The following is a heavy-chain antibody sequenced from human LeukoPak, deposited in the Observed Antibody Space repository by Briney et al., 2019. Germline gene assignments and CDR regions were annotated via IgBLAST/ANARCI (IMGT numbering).Heavy chain of an antibody. V-gene: IGHV3-48*02. D-gene: IGHD1-26*01. Sequence: QSGGSLRLSCTTAGFTFSTYSMNWVRQAPGKGLEWISYISSSSSSIYYADSVRGRFTISRDNAKNSLYLQMNSLRDEDTAVYYCARGPSGSYFDAFDIWGQGTMVTVSS. J-gene: IGHJ3*02. CDR2: ISSSSSSI. CDR1: GFTFSTYS. CDR3: ARGPSGSYFDAFDI.